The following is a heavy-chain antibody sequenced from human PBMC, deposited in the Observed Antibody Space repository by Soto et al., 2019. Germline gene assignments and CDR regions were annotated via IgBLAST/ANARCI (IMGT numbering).Heavy chain of an antibody. CDR2: TYYTGKT. D-gene: IGHD2-2*01. V-gene: IGHV4-30-4*01. J-gene: IGHJ5*02. CDR1: GDYIHVGGYY. CDR3: GRDLTSNANCIDP. Sequence: PSETLSLTCSFSGDYIHVGGYYWTWIRQRPGKGLEWMGYTYYTGKTYYNPSLESRLTMSVDRSKNQFSLRLTSVTAADTAVYFCGRDLTSNANCIDPWGQGTLVTVSS.